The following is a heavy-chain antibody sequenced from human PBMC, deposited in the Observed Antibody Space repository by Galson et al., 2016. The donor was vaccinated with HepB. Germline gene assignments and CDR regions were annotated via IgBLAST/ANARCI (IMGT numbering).Heavy chain of an antibody. Sequence: SLRLSCAASGFTFSSYAMSWVRQAPGKGLEWVSAISGSGGSTYYADSVKGRFTISRDNSKNTLYLQINSLRAEDTAVYYCARYYDILTGYSNYGMDVWGQGTTVTVSS. V-gene: IGHV3-23*01. CDR2: ISGSGGST. CDR1: GFTFSSYA. CDR3: ARYYDILTGYSNYGMDV. D-gene: IGHD3-9*01. J-gene: IGHJ6*02.